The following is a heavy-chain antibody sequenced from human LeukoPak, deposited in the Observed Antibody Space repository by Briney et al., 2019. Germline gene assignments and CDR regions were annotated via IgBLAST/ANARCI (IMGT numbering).Heavy chain of an antibody. J-gene: IGHJ3*02. V-gene: IGHV1-2*02. CDR2: INPNSGGT. CDR3: ARGGLNYYDSSGYYSNDAFDI. Sequence: ASVKVSCKASGYTFTGYYMHWVRQAPGQGLEWMGWINPNSGGTNYAQKFQGRVTMTRDTSISTAYMELSRLRSDDPAVYYCARGGLNYYDSSGYYSNDAFDIWGQGTMVTVSS. CDR1: GYTFTGYY. D-gene: IGHD3-22*01.